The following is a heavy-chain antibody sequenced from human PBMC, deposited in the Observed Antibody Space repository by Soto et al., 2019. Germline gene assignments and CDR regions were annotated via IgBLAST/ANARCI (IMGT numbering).Heavy chain of an antibody. CDR3: ARDYFSSSWYADYYYMDV. V-gene: IGHV3-66*01. CDR2: IYSGGST. D-gene: IGHD6-13*01. CDR1: GFTVSSNY. J-gene: IGHJ6*03. Sequence: EVQLVESGGGLVQPGGSLRLSCAASGFTVSSNYMSWVRQAPGKGLEWVSVIYSGGSTYYADSVKGRFTISRDNSNNTLYLQMNSLRAEDTAVYYCARDYFSSSWYADYYYMDVWGKGTTVTVSS.